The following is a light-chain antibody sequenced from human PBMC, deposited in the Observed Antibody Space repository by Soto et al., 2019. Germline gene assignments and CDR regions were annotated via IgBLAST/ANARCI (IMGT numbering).Light chain of an antibody. CDR1: QSFRGL. Sequence: EVVLTHSPVTLSLSPGERATLSCRASQSFRGLLAWYQQKPGQAPRLVIYDTSNKATGIPARFSGSGSGTDFTLTISRLEPEDFAVYFCQHYGSSLITFGQGTRLEI. J-gene: IGKJ5*01. CDR2: DTS. CDR3: QHYGSSLIT. V-gene: IGKV3-20*01.